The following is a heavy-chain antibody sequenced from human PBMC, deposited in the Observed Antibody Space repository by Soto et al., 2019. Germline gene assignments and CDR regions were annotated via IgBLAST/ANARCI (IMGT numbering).Heavy chain of an antibody. CDR3: ARPGADCSGGSCYSRTTVTLDY. CDR1: GGTFSRYA. CDR2: IIPIFGTA. J-gene: IGHJ4*02. V-gene: IGHV1-69*13. D-gene: IGHD2-15*01. Sequence: GASVKVSCKASGGTFSRYAISWVRQAPGQGLEWMGGIIPIFGTANYAQKFQGRVTITADESTSTAYMELSSLRSEDTAVYYCARPGADCSGGSCYSRTTVTLDYWGQGTLVTVSS.